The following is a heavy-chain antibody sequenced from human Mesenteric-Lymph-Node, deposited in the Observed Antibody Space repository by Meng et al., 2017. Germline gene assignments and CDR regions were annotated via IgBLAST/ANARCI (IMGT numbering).Heavy chain of an antibody. CDR1: GFTFSCYE. Sequence: GESLKISCAASGFTFSCYEMNWVRQAPGKGLEWVAVIWYDGSNKYYADSVKGRFNISRDNAKNSLYLQMNSLRAEDTAVYYCARDPNYYDSSGYYSRDAFDIWGQGTMVTVSS. V-gene: IGHV3-33*08. D-gene: IGHD3-22*01. CDR2: IWYDGSNK. CDR3: ARDPNYYDSSGYYSRDAFDI. J-gene: IGHJ3*02.